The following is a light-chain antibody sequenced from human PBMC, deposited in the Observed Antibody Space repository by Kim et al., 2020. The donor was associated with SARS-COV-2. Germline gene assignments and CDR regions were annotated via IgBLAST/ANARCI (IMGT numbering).Light chain of an antibody. CDR3: QTWDTGIRV. CDR2: LNSDGSH. V-gene: IGLV4-69*01. J-gene: IGLJ3*02. Sequence: ASVKLTCILTSGHSTYAIAWHQQQPEKGPRFLMKLNSDGSHRRGDGIPDRFSGSSSGTERYLTISSVQAEDEADYYCQTWDTGIRVFGGGTQLTVL. CDR1: SGHSTYA.